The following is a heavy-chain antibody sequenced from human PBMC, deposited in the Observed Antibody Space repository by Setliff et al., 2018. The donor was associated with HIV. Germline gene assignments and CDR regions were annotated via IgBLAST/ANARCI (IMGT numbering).Heavy chain of an antibody. V-gene: IGHV1-18*01. CDR3: ARVIDYGVLYWSYYMDV. J-gene: IGHJ6*03. CDR1: GYTLTNYG. Sequence: ASVKVSCKASGYTLTNYGISWVRQAPGQGLEWMGWISADNGDTDYPQKLQGRVTMTTDTSTSTAYMELRSLRSDDTAVYYCARVIDYGVLYWSYYMDVWGKGTTVTVSS. CDR2: ISADNGDT. D-gene: IGHD4-17*01.